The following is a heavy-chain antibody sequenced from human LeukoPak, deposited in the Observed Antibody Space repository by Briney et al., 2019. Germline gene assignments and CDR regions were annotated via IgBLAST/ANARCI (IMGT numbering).Heavy chain of an antibody. CDR2: INHSGST. V-gene: IGHV4-34*01. D-gene: IGHD2-15*01. Sequence: SETLSLTCAVYGGSFSGYYWSWIRQPPGKGLEWIGEINHSGSTNYNPSLKSRVTISVDTSKNQFSLKLSSVTAADTAVYYCARVRLGYCSGGSCYQFPTRGFDIWAKGQWSPSLQ. CDR1: GGSFSGYY. J-gene: IGHJ3*02. CDR3: ARVRLGYCSGGSCYQFPTRGFDI.